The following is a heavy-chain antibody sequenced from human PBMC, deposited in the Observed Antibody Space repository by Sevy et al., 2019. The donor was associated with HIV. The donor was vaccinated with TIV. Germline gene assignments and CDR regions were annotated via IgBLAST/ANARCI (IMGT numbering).Heavy chain of an antibody. J-gene: IGHJ6*02. V-gene: IGHV3-7*03. D-gene: IGHD2-2*01. CDR1: GFSFRNYW. CDR2: INRDGSEK. Sequence: GGSLRLSCAASGFSFRNYWMSWVRQAPGKGLEWVAKINRDGSEKYYVASVKGRFTISRDNAKTTLFLQMNSLRGEDTAEYYCARDCSSASCLWGMDVWGQGTTVTVSS. CDR3: ARDCSSASCLWGMDV.